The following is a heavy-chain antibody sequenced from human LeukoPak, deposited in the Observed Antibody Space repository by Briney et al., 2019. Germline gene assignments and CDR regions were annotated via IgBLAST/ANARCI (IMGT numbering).Heavy chain of an antibody. CDR2: IYYSGST. Sequence: SETLSLTCTVSGGSISSYYWSWIRQPPGKGLEWIGYIYYSGSTNYNPSLKSRVTISVDTSKNQFSLKLSSVTAADTAVYYCARGGFEGILYFDYWGQGTLVTVSS. J-gene: IGHJ4*02. V-gene: IGHV4-59*01. D-gene: IGHD3-3*01. CDR3: ARGGFEGILYFDY. CDR1: GGSISSYY.